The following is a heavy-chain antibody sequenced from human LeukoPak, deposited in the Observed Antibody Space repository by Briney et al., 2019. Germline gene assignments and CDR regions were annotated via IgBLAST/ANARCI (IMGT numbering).Heavy chain of an antibody. Sequence: GGSLRLSCAASGFTFDDYGMSWVRQAPGKGLEWVSGINWNGGSTGYADSVKGRFTISRDNAKNSLYLQMNSLRAEDTALYYCARDDSSSWSYYYYYYMDVWGKGTTVTVSS. CDR1: GFTFDDYG. CDR3: ARDDSSSWSYYYYYYMDV. V-gene: IGHV3-20*04. CDR2: INWNGGST. D-gene: IGHD6-13*01. J-gene: IGHJ6*03.